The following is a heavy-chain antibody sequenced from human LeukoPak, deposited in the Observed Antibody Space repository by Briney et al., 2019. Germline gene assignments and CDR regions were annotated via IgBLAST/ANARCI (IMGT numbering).Heavy chain of an antibody. Sequence: SETLSLTCTVSGGSIRSYYWSWARQPAGKGLEWIGRISSSGSTDYNPSLKSRVTMSVDTSKNQFSLKLSSVTAADTAVYYCAITAQGIVPYWGQGTLVTVSS. CDR2: ISSSGST. D-gene: IGHD1-14*01. V-gene: IGHV4-4*07. CDR1: GGSIRSYY. J-gene: IGHJ4*02. CDR3: AITAQGIVPY.